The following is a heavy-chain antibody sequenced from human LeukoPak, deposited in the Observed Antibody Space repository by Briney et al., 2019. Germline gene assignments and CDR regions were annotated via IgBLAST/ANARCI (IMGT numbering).Heavy chain of an antibody. J-gene: IGHJ4*02. CDR2: INPNSGGT. V-gene: IGHV1-2*02. D-gene: IGHD3-22*01. Sequence: ASVKVSCKASGYAFTGYYMHWVRQAPGQGLEWMGWINPNSGGTNYAQKFQGRVTMTRDTSISTAYMELSRLRSDDTAVYYCARDRYYDSSGYTFDYWGQGTLVTVSS. CDR3: ARDRYYDSSGYTFDY. CDR1: GYAFTGYY.